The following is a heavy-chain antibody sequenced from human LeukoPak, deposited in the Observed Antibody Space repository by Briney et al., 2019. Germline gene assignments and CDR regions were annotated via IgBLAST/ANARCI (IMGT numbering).Heavy chain of an antibody. CDR3: AKNPNRSGWYQDY. Sequence: PGPSLRLSCVAYEFTFSSYSMTWVRQGPERGLECVSAIRSSGASTYYADSVKVRFTISRDNSKNTLYLQMNSLTAEDTAVYYCAKNPNRSGWYQDYWGQGTLVTVSS. CDR2: IRSSGAST. V-gene: IGHV3-23*01. J-gene: IGHJ4*02. D-gene: IGHD6-19*01. CDR1: EFTFSSYS.